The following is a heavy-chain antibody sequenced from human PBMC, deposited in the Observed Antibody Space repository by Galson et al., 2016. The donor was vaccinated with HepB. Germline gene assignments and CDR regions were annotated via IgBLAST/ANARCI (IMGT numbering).Heavy chain of an antibody. CDR2: ISVYNGGT. CDR1: GYTFRNFV. D-gene: IGHD4-23*01. Sequence: SVKVSCKASGYTFRNFVINWVRQAPGQGLEWMGGISVYNGGTSFAQNLQVRVTLTTDTSSNTAYMELRNLRPDDTALYYWAREGYGGIDAFDIWGQGTMVIVSS. J-gene: IGHJ3*02. CDR3: AREGYGGIDAFDI. V-gene: IGHV1-18*04.